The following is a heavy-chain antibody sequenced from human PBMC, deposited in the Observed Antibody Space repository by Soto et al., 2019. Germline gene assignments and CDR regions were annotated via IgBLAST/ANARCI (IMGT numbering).Heavy chain of an antibody. V-gene: IGHV1-69*13. D-gene: IGHD2-15*01. J-gene: IGHJ4*02. Sequence: ASVKVSCKASGGTFSSYAISWVRQAPGQGLEWTGGIIPILGTANYAQKFQGRVTITADESTSTAYMELSSLRSEDTAVYYCARGLVVVAATGPFDYWGQGTLVTVSS. CDR3: ARGLVVVAATGPFDY. CDR1: GGTFSSYA. CDR2: IIPILGTA.